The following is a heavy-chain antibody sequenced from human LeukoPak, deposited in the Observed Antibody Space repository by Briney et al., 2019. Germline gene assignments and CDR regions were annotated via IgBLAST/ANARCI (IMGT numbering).Heavy chain of an antibody. V-gene: IGHV1-24*01. J-gene: IGHJ4*02. Sequence: ASVKVSCKVSGYTLTELSMHWVRQAPGKGLEWMGGFDPEDGETIYAQKFQGRVTMTEDTSTDTAYMELSSLRSEDTAVYYCATDQWLLNSPRHFDYWGQGTLVTVSS. CDR2: FDPEDGET. CDR1: GYTLTELS. D-gene: IGHD6-19*01. CDR3: ATDQWLLNSPRHFDY.